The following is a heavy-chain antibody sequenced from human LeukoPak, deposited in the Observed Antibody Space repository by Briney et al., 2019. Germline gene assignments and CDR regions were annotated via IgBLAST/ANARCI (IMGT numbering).Heavy chain of an antibody. Sequence: SRRLACAAAGFSFSDYYISWIRQAPGKELEWVSYISSSSSYTNYADSVKGRFTISRDNAKNSLYLQMNSLRAEDTAVYYCARVEGIAVAENAFDIWGQGTMVTVSS. CDR3: ARVEGIAVAENAFDI. V-gene: IGHV3-11*06. D-gene: IGHD6-19*01. J-gene: IGHJ3*02. CDR2: ISSSSSYT. CDR1: GFSFSDYY.